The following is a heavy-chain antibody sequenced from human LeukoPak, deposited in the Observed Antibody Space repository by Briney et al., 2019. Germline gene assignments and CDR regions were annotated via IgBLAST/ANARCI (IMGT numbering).Heavy chain of an antibody. CDR1: GFTFSSYA. CDR2: ISYDGSNK. Sequence: PGGSLRLSCAASGFTFSSYAMHWVRQAPGKGLEWVAVISYDGSNKYYADSVKGRFTISRDNSKNTLYLQMNSLRAEDTAVYYCARGLQLLMYGMDVWGQGPTVTVSS. CDR3: ARGLQLLMYGMDV. V-gene: IGHV3-30-3*01. D-gene: IGHD2-2*01. J-gene: IGHJ6*02.